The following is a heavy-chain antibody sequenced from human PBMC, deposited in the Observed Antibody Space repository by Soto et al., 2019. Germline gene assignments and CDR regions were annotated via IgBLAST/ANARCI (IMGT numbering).Heavy chain of an antibody. Sequence: SETLSLTCTVSGGSISSGDYYWSWIRQPPGKGLEWIGYIYYSGSTYYNPSLKSRVTISVDTSKNQFSLKLSSVTAADTAVYYCARSRVYYYGSGTLRGFDPWGQGTLVTVSS. J-gene: IGHJ5*02. V-gene: IGHV4-30-4*01. CDR2: IYYSGST. D-gene: IGHD3-10*01. CDR3: ARSRVYYYGSGTLRGFDP. CDR1: GGSISSGDYY.